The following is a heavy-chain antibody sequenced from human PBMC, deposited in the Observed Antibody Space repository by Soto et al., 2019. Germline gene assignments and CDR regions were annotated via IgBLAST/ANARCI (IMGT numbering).Heavy chain of an antibody. Sequence: QVQLVQSGAEVKKPGASVKVSCKASGYTFTSYAMHWVRQAPGQRLEWMGWINAGNGNTKYSQKFQGRVTITRDTAASTAYMELSSLRSEDTAVYYCARDSSGWYPNWFDPWGQGTLVTVSS. D-gene: IGHD6-19*01. CDR3: ARDSSGWYPNWFDP. V-gene: IGHV1-3*01. CDR2: INAGNGNT. CDR1: GYTFTSYA. J-gene: IGHJ5*02.